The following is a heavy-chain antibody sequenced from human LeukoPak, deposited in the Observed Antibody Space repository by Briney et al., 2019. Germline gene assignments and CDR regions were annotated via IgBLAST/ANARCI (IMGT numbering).Heavy chain of an antibody. Sequence: GASVKVSCKASGYTFTGYYMHWERQAPGQGLEWMGWINPNSGGTNYAQKFQGRVTMTRDTSISTAYMELSRLRSDDTAVYYCARELAAAGTGDYWGQGTLVTVSS. J-gene: IGHJ4*02. V-gene: IGHV1-2*02. CDR3: ARELAAAGTGDY. CDR2: INPNSGGT. D-gene: IGHD6-13*01. CDR1: GYTFTGYY.